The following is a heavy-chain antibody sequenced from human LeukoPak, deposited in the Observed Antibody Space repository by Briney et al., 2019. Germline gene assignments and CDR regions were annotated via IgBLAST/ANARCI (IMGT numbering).Heavy chain of an antibody. CDR2: FSYSGGP. Sequence: PSETLSLTCAVSGGSINTYYWSWIRQPPGKGLEWIGYFSYSGGPNYNPSLKSRVTISVDTSKNQFSLKLSSVTAADTAVYYCARPQYCGSNCYHAIEIWGQGTLVTVSS. CDR3: ARPQYCGSNCYHAIEI. D-gene: IGHD2-21*01. V-gene: IGHV4-59*08. J-gene: IGHJ3*02. CDR1: GGSINTYY.